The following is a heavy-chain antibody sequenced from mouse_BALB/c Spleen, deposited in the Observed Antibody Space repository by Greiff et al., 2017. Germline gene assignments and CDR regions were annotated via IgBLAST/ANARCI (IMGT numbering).Heavy chain of an antibody. CDR2: IWAGGST. CDR3: ARDHDGYHAMDY. D-gene: IGHD2-3*01. V-gene: IGHV2-9*02. CDR1: GFSLTSYG. J-gene: IGHJ4*01. Sequence: QVQLKEPGPGLVAPSQSLSITCTVSGFSLTSYGVHWVRQPPGKGLEWLGVIWAGGSTNYNSALMSRLSISKDNSKSQVFLKMNSLQTDDTAMYYCARDHDGYHAMDYWGQGTSVTVSS.